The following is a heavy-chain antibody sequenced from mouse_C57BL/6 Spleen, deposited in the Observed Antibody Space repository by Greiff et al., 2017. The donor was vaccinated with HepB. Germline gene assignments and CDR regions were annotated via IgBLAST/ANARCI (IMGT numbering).Heavy chain of an antibody. Sequence: QVQLKESGAELARPGASVKLSCKASGYTFTSYGISWVKQRTGQGLEWIGEIYPRSGNTYYNEKFKGKATLTADKSSSTAYMELRSLTSEDSAVYFCAREGPYYYAMDYWGQGTSVTVSS. J-gene: IGHJ4*01. CDR3: AREGPYYYAMDY. CDR1: GYTFTSYG. D-gene: IGHD3-3*01. V-gene: IGHV1-81*01. CDR2: IYPRSGNT.